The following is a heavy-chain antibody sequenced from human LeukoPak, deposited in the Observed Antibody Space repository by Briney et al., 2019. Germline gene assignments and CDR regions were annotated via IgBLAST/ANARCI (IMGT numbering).Heavy chain of an antibody. J-gene: IGHJ4*02. CDR3: AKSTCGIYGANSCYFDY. Sequence: GRSLRLSCAASGFTFDDYAMHWVRQAPGKGLEWVSGISWNSGSIGYADSVKGRFTISRDNAKNSLYLQMNSLRAEDTALYYCAKSTCGIYGANSCYFDYWGQGTLVTVSS. D-gene: IGHD4-23*01. CDR1: GFTFDDYA. CDR2: ISWNSGSI. V-gene: IGHV3-9*01.